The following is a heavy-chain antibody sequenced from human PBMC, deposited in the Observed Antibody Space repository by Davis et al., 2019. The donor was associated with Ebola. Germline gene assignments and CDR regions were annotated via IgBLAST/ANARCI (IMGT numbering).Heavy chain of an antibody. Sequence: GESLKISCAASGFTFSSYWMSWVRQAPGKGLEWVANIKQDGSEKYYVDSVKGRFTISRDNAKNSLYLQMNSLRAEDTAVYYCARETDRGFDYWGQGTLVTVSS. V-gene: IGHV3-7*01. D-gene: IGHD1-26*01. CDR2: IKQDGSEK. CDR3: ARETDRGFDY. CDR1: GFTFSSYW. J-gene: IGHJ4*02.